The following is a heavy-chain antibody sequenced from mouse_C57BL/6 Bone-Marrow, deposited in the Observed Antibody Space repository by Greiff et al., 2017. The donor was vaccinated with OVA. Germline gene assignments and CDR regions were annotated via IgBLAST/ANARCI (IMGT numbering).Heavy chain of an antibody. J-gene: IGHJ4*01. V-gene: IGHV2-2*01. CDR3: AREPSTTGVPYYYALDD. CDR2: IWSGGST. D-gene: IGHD1-1*01. CDR1: GFSLTSYG. Sequence: VKLQESGPGLVQPSQSLSISCTASGFSLTSYGVHWVRQSPGKGLEWLGVIWSGGSTDYNAAFISRLSSSKDNSKSQVFFKMNSLQADDTAIYYCAREPSTTGVPYYYALDDWGQGTSVTVSS.